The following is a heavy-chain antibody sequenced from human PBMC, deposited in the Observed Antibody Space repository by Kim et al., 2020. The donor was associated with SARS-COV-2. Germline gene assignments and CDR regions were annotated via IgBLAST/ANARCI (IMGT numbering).Heavy chain of an antibody. J-gene: IGHJ6*02. Sequence: RGRFTISRDNSKNPLYLQMNSLRAGDTAVYYCAREVLYDSSGSYYYGMDVWGQGTTVTVSS. CDR3: AREVLYDSSGSYYYGMDV. D-gene: IGHD3-22*01. V-gene: IGHV3-53*01.